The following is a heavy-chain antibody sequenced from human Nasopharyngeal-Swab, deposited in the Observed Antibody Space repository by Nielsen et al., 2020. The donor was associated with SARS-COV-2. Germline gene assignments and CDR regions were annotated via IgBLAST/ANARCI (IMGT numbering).Heavy chain of an antibody. CDR1: GLSVSSNY. Sequence: GESLKISCAASGLSVSSNYMSWVRQAPGKGLEWVSIIYPGGSTYYADSVKGRFTISRDSSRNTLYLQMNSLTAEDTAVYYCARVLDGYNGSDYWGQGTLVTVSS. CDR2: IYPGGST. J-gene: IGHJ4*02. CDR3: ARVLDGYNGSDY. V-gene: IGHV3-53*01. D-gene: IGHD5-24*01.